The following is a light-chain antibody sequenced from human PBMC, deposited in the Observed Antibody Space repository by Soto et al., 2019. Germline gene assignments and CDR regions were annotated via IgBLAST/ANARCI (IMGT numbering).Light chain of an antibody. Sequence: EIVLTQSPATLSLSPGEGATLSCRASQSVSSYLAWYQQKPGQAPRLLIYDASTRATGIPARFSGSGSGTDFTLTISSLEPEDFAVYYCQQRGNWPPYTFGQGTKVEIK. CDR2: DAS. V-gene: IGKV3-11*01. J-gene: IGKJ2*01. CDR3: QQRGNWPPYT. CDR1: QSVSSY.